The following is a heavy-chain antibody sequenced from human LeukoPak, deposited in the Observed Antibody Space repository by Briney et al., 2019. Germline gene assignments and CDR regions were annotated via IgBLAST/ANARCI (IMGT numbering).Heavy chain of an antibody. CDR1: GYTFTSYD. CDR3: ARGRDGSYYYYYGMDV. Sequence: ASVKVSCKASGYTFTSYDINWVRQATGQGLEWMGWMNPNSGNTGYAQKFQGRVTMTRNTSISTAYMELSSLRPEDTAVYYCARGRDGSYYYYYGMDVWGQGTTVTVSS. J-gene: IGHJ6*02. CDR2: MNPNSGNT. V-gene: IGHV1-8*01. D-gene: IGHD1-26*01.